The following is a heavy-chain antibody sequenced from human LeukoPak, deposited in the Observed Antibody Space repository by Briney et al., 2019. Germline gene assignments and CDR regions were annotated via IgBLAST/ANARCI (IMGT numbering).Heavy chain of an antibody. Sequence: PGRSLRLSCAASGFTFSSYGMHWVRQAPGKGLEWVAVISYDGSNKYYADSVKGRFTISRDNSKNTLYLQMSSLRAEDTAVYYCVKDLMGGSYVSVDWGQGTLVTVSS. CDR1: GFTFSSYG. D-gene: IGHD1-26*01. CDR3: VKDLMGGSYVSVD. V-gene: IGHV3-30*18. J-gene: IGHJ4*02. CDR2: ISYDGSNK.